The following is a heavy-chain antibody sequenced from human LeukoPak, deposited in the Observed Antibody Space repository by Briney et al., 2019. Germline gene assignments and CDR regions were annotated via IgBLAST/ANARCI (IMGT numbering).Heavy chain of an antibody. J-gene: IGHJ6*03. Sequence: SETLSLTCAVYGGSFSGYYWSWIRQPPGKGLEWIGEINHSGSTNYNPSLKSRVTISVDTSKNQFSLKLSSVTAADTAVYYCARGGYCSGGSCYSYYYYYYMDVWGKGTTVTVSS. CDR1: GGSFSGYY. V-gene: IGHV4-34*01. CDR2: INHSGST. D-gene: IGHD2-15*01. CDR3: ARGGYCSGGSCYSYYYYYYMDV.